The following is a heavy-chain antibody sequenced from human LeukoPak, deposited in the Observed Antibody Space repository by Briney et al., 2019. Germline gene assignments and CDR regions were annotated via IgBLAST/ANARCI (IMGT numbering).Heavy chain of an antibody. Sequence: SGPTLVKPTQTLTLTCTFSGFSLSTSGMYVGWIRQPPGKALEWLALISWNDDKRYSPSLKSRLTITKDTSKNQVVLTMTNMDPVDTATYYCAHRNSDYRAFDIWGQGTMVTVSS. D-gene: IGHD6-25*01. CDR3: AHRNSDYRAFDI. CDR1: GFSLSTSGMY. V-gene: IGHV2-5*01. CDR2: ISWNDDK. J-gene: IGHJ3*02.